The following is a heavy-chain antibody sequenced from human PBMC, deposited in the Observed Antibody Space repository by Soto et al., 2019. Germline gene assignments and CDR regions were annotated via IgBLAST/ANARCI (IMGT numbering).Heavy chain of an antibody. Sequence: GASVNVSCKASGATLDTFINFVITWVRQAPGQGLEWMGIINPSGGSTSYAQKFQGRVTMTRDTSTSTVYMELSSLRSEDTAVYYCARDSAANIAAAGGGNWFDPWGQGTLVTVSS. CDR3: ARDSAANIAAAGGGNWFDP. D-gene: IGHD6-13*01. J-gene: IGHJ5*02. V-gene: IGHV1-46*03. CDR1: GATLDTFINFV. CDR2: INPSGGST.